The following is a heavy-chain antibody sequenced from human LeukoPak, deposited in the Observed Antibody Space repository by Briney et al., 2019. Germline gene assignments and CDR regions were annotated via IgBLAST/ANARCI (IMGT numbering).Heavy chain of an antibody. CDR3: ARDYSSATDNYMDV. CDR1: GYTFTGYY. V-gene: IGHV1-2*02. Sequence: ASVKVSCKASGYTFTGYYMHWVGQAPGQGLEWMGWINPNSGGTNYAQKFQGRVTMTRDTSISTAYMELSRLRSDDTAVYYCARDYSSATDNYMDVWGKGTTVTVSS. J-gene: IGHJ6*03. CDR2: INPNSGGT. D-gene: IGHD3-10*01.